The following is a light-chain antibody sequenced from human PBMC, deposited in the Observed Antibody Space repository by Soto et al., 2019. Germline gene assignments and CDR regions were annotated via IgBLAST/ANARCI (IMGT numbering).Light chain of an antibody. CDR3: EQYSNWPPVT. J-gene: IGKJ1*01. CDR2: GAS. V-gene: IGKV3-15*01. CDR1: QSISTS. Sequence: EIVMTQYPATLSVSPGEIATLYCRALQSISTSLAWYQHKPGQAPRLLISGASTRATGIPARFSGSESVTEFTLTISGLQSEDFAFYYGEQYSNWPPVTFGQGTEVEIK.